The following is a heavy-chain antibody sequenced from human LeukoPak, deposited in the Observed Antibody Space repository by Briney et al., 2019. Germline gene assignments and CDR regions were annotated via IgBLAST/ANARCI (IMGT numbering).Heavy chain of an antibody. CDR3: ARVGGGYDSSGYSDY. D-gene: IGHD3-22*01. J-gene: IGHJ4*02. V-gene: IGHV1-2*02. CDR2: INPNSGGT. Sequence: GASVKVSCKASGYTFTGYYMYWVRQAPGQGVEWVGGINPNSGGTKYAQKFQGRVTMTRDTSISTAYMELSRLRSDDTAVYYCARVGGGYDSSGYSDYWGQGTLVTVSS. CDR1: GYTFTGYY.